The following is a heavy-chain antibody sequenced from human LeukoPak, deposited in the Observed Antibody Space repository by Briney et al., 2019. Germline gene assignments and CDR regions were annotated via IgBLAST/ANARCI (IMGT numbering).Heavy chain of an antibody. CDR2: IHYSGST. Sequence: SETLSLTCTVSGGSITNYYWSWIRQPPGKGLEWIGYIHYSGSTKYKSSLKSRVTISVDTSKNQFSLKLSSVTAADTAVYYCARYSGSYPHDAFDIWGQGTMVTVSS. CDR1: GGSITNYY. CDR3: ARYSGSYPHDAFDI. D-gene: IGHD1-26*01. J-gene: IGHJ3*02. V-gene: IGHV4-59*01.